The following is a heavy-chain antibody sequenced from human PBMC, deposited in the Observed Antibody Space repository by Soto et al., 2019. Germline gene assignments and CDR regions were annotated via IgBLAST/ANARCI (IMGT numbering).Heavy chain of an antibody. CDR1: GGTFSSYA. V-gene: IGHV1-69*12. J-gene: IGHJ6*02. D-gene: IGHD6-13*01. CDR3: ASAAAGTGSYYYGMDV. Sequence: QVQLVQSGAEVKKPGSSVKVSCKASGGTFSSYAISWVRQAPGQGLEWMGGIIPIFGTANYAQKFQGRVTIAADESTSTAYRELSSLRSDDTAVYYCASAAAGTGSYYYGMDVWGQGTTVTVSS. CDR2: IIPIFGTA.